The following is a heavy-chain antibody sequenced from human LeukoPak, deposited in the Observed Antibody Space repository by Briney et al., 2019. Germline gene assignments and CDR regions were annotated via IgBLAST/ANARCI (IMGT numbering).Heavy chain of an antibody. Sequence: ASVKVSCKASGYTFTGYYMHWVRQAPGQGLEWVGWINPNSGGTNYAQKFQGRVTMTRDTSISTAYMELSRLRSDDTAVYYCARAHGYYYGSGSPFYFDYWGQGTLVTVSS. CDR2: INPNSGGT. D-gene: IGHD3-10*01. CDR3: ARAHGYYYGSGSPFYFDY. V-gene: IGHV1-2*02. CDR1: GYTFTGYY. J-gene: IGHJ4*02.